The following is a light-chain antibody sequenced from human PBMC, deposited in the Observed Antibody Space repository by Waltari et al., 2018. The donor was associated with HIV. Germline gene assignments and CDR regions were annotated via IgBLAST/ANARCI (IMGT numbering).Light chain of an antibody. Sequence: QSALTQPRSVSGSPGQAVTISCTGTSNDVGVYCFVSWYQQHPGKAPKPMIYDVNKRPSGVPDRFSGSKSGNTASLTITGLQAEDEADYYCCSYAGNYIVLGGGTKLTVL. J-gene: IGLJ2*01. CDR1: SNDVGVYCF. CDR3: CSYAGNYIV. V-gene: IGLV2-11*01. CDR2: DVN.